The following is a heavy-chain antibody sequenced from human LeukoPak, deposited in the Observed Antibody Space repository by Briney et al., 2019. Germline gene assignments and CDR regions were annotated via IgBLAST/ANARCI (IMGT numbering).Heavy chain of an antibody. D-gene: IGHD2-21*02. CDR1: GYTFTSYG. Sequence: GASVKVSCKTSGYTFTSYGIIWVRQAPGQGLEWTGWVSPYNGNTNYAQKLQGRVTMTTDTSTRTAYMELRSLRSDDTAVYYCARDRAAYCGGDCWRWFDPWGQGTLVTVSS. CDR3: ARDRAAYCGGDCWRWFDP. J-gene: IGHJ5*02. V-gene: IGHV1-18*01. CDR2: VSPYNGNT.